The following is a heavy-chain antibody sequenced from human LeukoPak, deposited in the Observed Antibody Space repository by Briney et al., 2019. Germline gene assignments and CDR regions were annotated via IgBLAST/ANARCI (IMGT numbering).Heavy chain of an antibody. CDR1: GFTFSHYY. J-gene: IGHJ4*02. Sequence: GGSVRLSCAASGFTFSHYYISWIRQAPGQGLEWVSYISSSGSTIYYADSVKGRFTISRDNAKNSLYLQMNSLRAEDTAVYYCARDLSLTGYLYYFDYWGQGTLVTVSS. CDR2: ISSSGSTI. CDR3: ARDLSLTGYLYYFDY. V-gene: IGHV3-11*01. D-gene: IGHD3-9*01.